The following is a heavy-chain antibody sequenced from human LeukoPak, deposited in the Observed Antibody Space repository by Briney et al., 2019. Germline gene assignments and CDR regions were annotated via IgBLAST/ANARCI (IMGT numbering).Heavy chain of an antibody. D-gene: IGHD3-10*01. Sequence: GGSLRLSCAASGFTFSSYGMHWVRQAPGKGLEWVAVIWYDGSNKYYADSVKGRFTISRDNSKNTLYLQMNSLRAEDTAVYCCARGPAPVLLWFGENVDAFDIWGQGTMVTVSS. V-gene: IGHV3-33*01. CDR2: IWYDGSNK. J-gene: IGHJ3*02. CDR3: ARGPAPVLLWFGENVDAFDI. CDR1: GFTFSSYG.